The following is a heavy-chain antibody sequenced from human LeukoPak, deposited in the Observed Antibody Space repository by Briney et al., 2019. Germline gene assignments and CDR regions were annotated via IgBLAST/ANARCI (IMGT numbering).Heavy chain of an antibody. CDR2: IYYSGST. CDR3: AAGRGGCGGDCYYYFDY. CDR1: GGSISSDDYY. V-gene: IGHV4-30-4*01. Sequence: SQTLSLTCTVSGGSISSDDYYWSWIRQPPGKGLEWIGYIYYSGSTNYSPSLKSRVTISLDTSKNQFSLKLSSVTAADTAVYYCAAGRGGCGGDCYYYFDYWGQGTLVTVSS. J-gene: IGHJ4*02. D-gene: IGHD2-21*02.